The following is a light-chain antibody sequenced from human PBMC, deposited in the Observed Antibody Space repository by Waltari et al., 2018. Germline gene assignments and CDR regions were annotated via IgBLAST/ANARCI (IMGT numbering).Light chain of an antibody. CDR1: QSISSW. CDR2: DAY. Sequence: DIQMTQSPSTLSASVGDRVTLTCRASQSISSWLAWYQQRPGKAPKLLIYDAYSLKSGVPSGFSGSGFGTEFTLTISSLQPDDFATYYCQQYNSSSGTFGQGTEVEIK. V-gene: IGKV1-5*01. CDR3: QQYNSSSGT. J-gene: IGKJ1*01.